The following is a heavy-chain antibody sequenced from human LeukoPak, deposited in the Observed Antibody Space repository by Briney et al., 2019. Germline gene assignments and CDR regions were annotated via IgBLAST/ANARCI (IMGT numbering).Heavy chain of an antibody. CDR1: GGTFSSYA. CDR3: ARDISGSYFS. D-gene: IGHD1-26*01. V-gene: IGHV1-69*04. Sequence: ALVKVSCKASGGTFSSYAISWVRQAPGQGLEWMGRIIPILGIANYAQKFQGRVTITADKSTSTAYMELSSLRSEDTAVYYCARDISGSYFSWGQGTLVTVSS. CDR2: IIPILGIA. J-gene: IGHJ5*02.